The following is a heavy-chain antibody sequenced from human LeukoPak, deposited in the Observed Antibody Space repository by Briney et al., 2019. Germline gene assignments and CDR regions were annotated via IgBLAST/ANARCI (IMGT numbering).Heavy chain of an antibody. CDR2: MNPNSGNT. D-gene: IGHD3-10*01. CDR3: ARDYTSGSYRFDY. V-gene: IGHV1-8*01. Sequence: GASVKVSCKASGYTFTSYDVNWVRQATGQGLEWMGWMNPNSGNTGYAQKFQGRVTMTRNTSTSTAYMELSSLRSEDTAVYYCARDYTSGSYRFDYWGQGTLVTVSS. J-gene: IGHJ4*02. CDR1: GYTFTSYD.